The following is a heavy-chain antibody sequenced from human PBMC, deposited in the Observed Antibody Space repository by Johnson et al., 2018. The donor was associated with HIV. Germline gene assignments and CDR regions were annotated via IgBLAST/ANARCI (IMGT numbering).Heavy chain of an antibody. V-gene: IGHV3-11*01. J-gene: IGHJ3*02. CDR2: ISSSGSTI. CDR3: ARGRPWGWELRRDAFDI. Sequence: QVQLVESGGGLVKPGGSLRLSCAASGFTFSDYYMSWIRQAPGKGLEWVSYISSSGSTIYYADSVKGRFTIPRDNAKSSLYLQMNSLRVEDTALYYCARGRPWGWELRRDAFDIWGQGTMVTVSS. CDR1: GFTFSDYY. D-gene: IGHD1-26*01.